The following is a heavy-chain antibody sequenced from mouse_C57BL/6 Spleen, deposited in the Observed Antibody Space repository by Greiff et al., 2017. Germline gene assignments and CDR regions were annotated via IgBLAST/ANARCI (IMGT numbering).Heavy chain of an antibody. CDR3: ASSGTTIVATEGFAMGD. V-gene: IGHV1-42*01. CDR1: GYSFTGYY. J-gene: IGHJ4*01. Sequence: VQLQQSGPELVKPGASVKISCKASGYSFTGYYMNWVKQSPEKSLEWIGEINPSTGGTTYNQKFKAKATLTVDKSSSTAYMQLKSLTSADSAVYDCASSGTTIVATEGFAMGDWGEGASVTVS. CDR2: INPSTGGT. D-gene: IGHD1-1*01.